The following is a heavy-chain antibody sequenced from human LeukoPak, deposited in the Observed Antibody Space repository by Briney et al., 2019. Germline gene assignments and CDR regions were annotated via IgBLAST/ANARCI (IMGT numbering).Heavy chain of an antibody. V-gene: IGHV4-34*01. CDR3: ARAQIAAAGFDY. Sequence: SETLSLTCAVYGGSFSGYYWSWIRQPPGKGLEWIGEINHSGSTNYNPSLKSRVTISVDTSKNQFSLKLSSVTAADTAVYYCARAQIAAAGFDYWGQGTLVTVSS. D-gene: IGHD6-13*01. CDR1: GGSFSGYY. J-gene: IGHJ4*02. CDR2: INHSGST.